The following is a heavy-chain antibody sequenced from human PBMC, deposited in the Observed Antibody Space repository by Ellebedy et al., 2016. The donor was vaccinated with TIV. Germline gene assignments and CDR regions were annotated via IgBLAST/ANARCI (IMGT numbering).Heavy chain of an antibody. J-gene: IGHJ4*02. D-gene: IGHD4-11*01. CDR1: GFTFSSYA. V-gene: IGHV3-30-3*01. CDR3: ARDAGDYSNPTYFDY. CDR2: ISYDGSNK. Sequence: GGSLRLXXAASGFTFSSYAMHWVRQAPGKGLEWVAVISYDGSNKYYADSVKGRFTISRDNSKNTLYLQMNSLRAEDTAVYYCARDAGDYSNPTYFDYWGQGTLVTVSS.